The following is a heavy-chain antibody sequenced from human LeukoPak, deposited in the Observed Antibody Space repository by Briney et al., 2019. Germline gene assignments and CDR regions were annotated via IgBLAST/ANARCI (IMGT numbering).Heavy chain of an antibody. CDR3: ARLFPLVADSDY. Sequence: SETLSLTCTVSGGSISSSSYYWGWIRQPPGKGLEWIGSIYYSGSTYYNPSLKSRVTISVDTSKNQFSLKLSSVTAADTAVYYCARLFPLVADSDYWGQGTLVTVSS. CDR2: IYYSGST. D-gene: IGHD6-19*01. J-gene: IGHJ4*02. V-gene: IGHV4-39*01. CDR1: GGSISSSSYY.